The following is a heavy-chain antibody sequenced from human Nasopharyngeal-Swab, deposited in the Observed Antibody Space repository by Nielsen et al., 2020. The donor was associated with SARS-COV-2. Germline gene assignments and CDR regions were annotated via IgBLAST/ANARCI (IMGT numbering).Heavy chain of an antibody. CDR1: GYTFTSYY. J-gene: IGHJ4*02. Sequence: SVKVSCKASGYTFTSYYMHWVRQAPGQGLEWMGGIIPIFGTANYAQKFQGRVTITADESTSTAYMELSSLRSEDTAVYYCVDGSGSYYNLYYWGQGTLVTVSS. CDR3: VDGSGSYYNLYY. V-gene: IGHV1-69*13. D-gene: IGHD3-10*01. CDR2: IIPIFGTA.